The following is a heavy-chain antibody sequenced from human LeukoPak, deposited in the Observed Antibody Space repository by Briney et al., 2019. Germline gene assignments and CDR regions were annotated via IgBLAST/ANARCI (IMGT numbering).Heavy chain of an antibody. CDR3: AKAYYYDSSGYYGGAFDI. Sequence: GGSLRLSCEASGFSFSSYNMDWVRQTPGKGLEWISSITTSSTYTFYADSVKGRFTISRDNAKNSLYLQMNSLRAEDMALYYCAKAYYYDSSGYYGGAFDIWGQGTMVTVSS. CDR1: GFSFSSYN. J-gene: IGHJ3*02. CDR2: ITTSSTYT. D-gene: IGHD3-22*01. V-gene: IGHV3-21*04.